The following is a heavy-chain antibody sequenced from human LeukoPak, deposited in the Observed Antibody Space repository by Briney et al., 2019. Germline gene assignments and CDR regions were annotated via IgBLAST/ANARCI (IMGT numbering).Heavy chain of an antibody. CDR3: ARDRTYYYDSSGYADAFDI. CDR1: GGSISSGSYH. V-gene: IGHV4-61*02. D-gene: IGHD3-22*01. Sequence: KPSQTLSLTCTVSGGSISSGSYHWSWIRQPAGKGLEWIGRIYTSGSTNYNPSPKSRVTISVDTSKNQFSLKLSSVTAADTAVYYCARDRTYYYDSSGYADAFDIWGQGTMVTVSS. J-gene: IGHJ3*02. CDR2: IYTSGST.